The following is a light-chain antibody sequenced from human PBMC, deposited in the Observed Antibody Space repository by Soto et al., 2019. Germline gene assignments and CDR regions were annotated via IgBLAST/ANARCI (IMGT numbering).Light chain of an antibody. J-gene: IGLJ2*01. CDR3: SSYSSSFSHVL. CDR1: SSDVGGYNY. CDR2: DVY. Sequence: QSALTQPASVSGSPGQSITIACSGTSSDVGGYNYVSWYQQHPDKAPKLMIFDVYNRPSGVSDRFSGSKSGNTASLTISVLQAEDEADYYCSSYSSSFSHVLFGGGTKLTVL. V-gene: IGLV2-14*03.